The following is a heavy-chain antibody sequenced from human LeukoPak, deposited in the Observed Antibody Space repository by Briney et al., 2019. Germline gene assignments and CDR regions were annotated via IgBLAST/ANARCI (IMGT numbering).Heavy chain of an antibody. CDR1: GFNLDEYA. CDR2: ISWNSDNI. J-gene: IGHJ6*02. V-gene: IGHV3-9*01. Sequence: GGSLRLSCAASGFNLDEYAMHWVRQAPGKGLEWVSGISWNSDNIGYADSVKGRFTISRDNAKNSLYLQMNSLRGEDTAFYYCARGTYYRAPYYGMDVWGQGTTVTVSS. D-gene: IGHD1-26*01. CDR3: ARGTYYRAPYYGMDV.